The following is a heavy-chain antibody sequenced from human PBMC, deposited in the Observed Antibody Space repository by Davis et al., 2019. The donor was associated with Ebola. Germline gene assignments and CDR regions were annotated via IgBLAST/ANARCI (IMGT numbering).Heavy chain of an antibody. J-gene: IGHJ4*02. CDR3: AREGFDN. CDR1: GGSISSGGYY. Sequence: MPSETLSLTCAVSGGSISSGGYYWSWIRQPPGKGLEWIGYIHYRGSTKYNPTLRSRVTISVDASENQFSLKLSSVTAADTAVYYCAREGFDNWGQGTLVTVSS. CDR2: IHYRGST. V-gene: IGHV4-61*08.